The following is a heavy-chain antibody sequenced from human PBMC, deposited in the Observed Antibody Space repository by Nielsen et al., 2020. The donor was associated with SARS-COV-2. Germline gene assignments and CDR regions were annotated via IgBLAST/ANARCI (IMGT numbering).Heavy chain of an antibody. J-gene: IGHJ6*03. CDR3: ARDQLELPANYYYYMDV. D-gene: IGHD1-7*01. CDR2: ISSSSTI. V-gene: IGHV3-48*02. Sequence: GGSLRLSCAASGFTFSSYSMNWVRQAPGKGLEWVSYISSSSTIYYADSVKGRFTISRDNAKNSLYLQMNSLRDEDTAVYYCARDQLELPANYYYYMDVWGKGTTVTVSS. CDR1: GFTFSSYS.